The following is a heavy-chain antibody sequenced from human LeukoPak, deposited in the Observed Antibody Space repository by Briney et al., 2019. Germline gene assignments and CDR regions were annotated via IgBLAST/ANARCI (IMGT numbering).Heavy chain of an antibody. CDR2: IYSGGST. V-gene: IGHV3-53*04. CDR1: GFIVSNNY. D-gene: IGHD3-16*01. Sequence: PGTSLRLSCAASGFIVSNNYMSWVRQAPGKGLEWVSVIYSGGSTFYADSVEGRFTISRHNSKNTVYLQMNSLRAEDTAVYYCARVRGQYFFDYWGQGILVTVSS. J-gene: IGHJ4*02. CDR3: ARVRGQYFFDY.